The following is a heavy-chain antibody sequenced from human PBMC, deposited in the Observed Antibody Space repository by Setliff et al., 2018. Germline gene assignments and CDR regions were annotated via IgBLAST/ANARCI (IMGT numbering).Heavy chain of an antibody. J-gene: IGHJ6*02. CDR3: ARDLIDPDYGDYLSFYYYGMDA. Sequence: SVKVSCKASGGTFSSYAISWVRQAPGQGLEWMGGIIPIFGTANYAQKFQGRVTITADESTSTAYMELSSLRSEDTAVYYCARDLIDPDYGDYLSFYYYGMDAWGQGTTVTVSS. V-gene: IGHV1-69*13. CDR2: IIPIFGTA. D-gene: IGHD4-17*01. CDR1: GGTFSSYA.